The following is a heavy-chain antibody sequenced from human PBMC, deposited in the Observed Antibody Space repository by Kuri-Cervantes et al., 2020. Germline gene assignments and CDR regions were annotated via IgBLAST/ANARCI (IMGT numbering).Heavy chain of an antibody. Sequence: SETLSLTCTVSGGSISSSSYYWGWIRQPPGKGLEWIGRIYPNGNTYYNPSLQSRVTMSVDTSENQFSLKLSSVAATDTAVYFCARERGTLRGDAFDLWGQGTMVTVSS. D-gene: IGHD1-26*01. CDR3: ARERGTLRGDAFDL. J-gene: IGHJ3*01. CDR2: IYPNGNT. CDR1: GGSISSSSYY. V-gene: IGHV4-39*07.